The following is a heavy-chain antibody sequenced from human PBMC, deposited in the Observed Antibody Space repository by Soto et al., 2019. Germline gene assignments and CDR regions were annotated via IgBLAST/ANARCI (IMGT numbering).Heavy chain of an antibody. CDR3: AKDGGSGSYYHPLFDY. CDR2: ISGSGGST. J-gene: IGHJ4*02. D-gene: IGHD3-10*01. Sequence: GSLRLSCAASGFTFSSYAMSWVRQAPGKGLEWVSAISGSGGSTYYADSVKGRFTISRDNSKNTLYLQMNSLRAEDTAVYYCAKDGGSGSYYHPLFDYWGQGTLVTVSS. CDR1: GFTFSSYA. V-gene: IGHV3-23*01.